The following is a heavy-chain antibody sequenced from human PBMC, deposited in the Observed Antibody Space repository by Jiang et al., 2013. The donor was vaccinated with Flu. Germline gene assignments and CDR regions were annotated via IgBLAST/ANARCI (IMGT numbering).Heavy chain of an antibody. J-gene: IGHJ3*02. CDR3: TTVTYDFWSGYYDAFDI. V-gene: IGHV3-15*01. Sequence: SNAWMSWVRQAPGKGLEWVGRIKSKTDGGTTDYAAPVKGRFTISRDDSKNTLYLQMNSLKTEDTAVYYCTTVTYDFWSGYYDAFDIWGQGTMVTVSS. D-gene: IGHD3-3*01. CDR1: SNAW. CDR2: IKSKTDGGTT.